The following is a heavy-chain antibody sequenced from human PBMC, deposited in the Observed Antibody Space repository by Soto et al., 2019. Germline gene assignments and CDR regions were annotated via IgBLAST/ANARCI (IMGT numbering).Heavy chain of an antibody. CDR1: GYTLTELS. Sequence: ASVKVSCKVSGYTLTELSMHWVRQAHGKGLEWMGGFDPEDGETIYAQKFQGRVNMTEDTSTDTAYMELSSLRSEDTAVYYCATRVATTTYGREVWGQGTTVTVSS. J-gene: IGHJ6*02. CDR3: ATRVATTTYGREV. V-gene: IGHV1-24*01. CDR2: FDPEDGET. D-gene: IGHD5-12*01.